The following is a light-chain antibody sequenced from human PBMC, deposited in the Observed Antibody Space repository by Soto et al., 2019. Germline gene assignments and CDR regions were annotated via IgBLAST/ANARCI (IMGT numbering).Light chain of an antibody. CDR1: QVINSY. CDR3: QQLYSYPPT. CDR2: TAS. J-gene: IGKJ4*01. V-gene: IGKV1-9*01. Sequence: DIQLTQSPSFLSASVGDRVTVTCRASQVINSYLAWYQQKPGKAPKLLIYTASTLQSGVPSRFSGSGSGTEFTLTITSLQPEDFAAYYCQQLYSYPPTFGGGTKVDIK.